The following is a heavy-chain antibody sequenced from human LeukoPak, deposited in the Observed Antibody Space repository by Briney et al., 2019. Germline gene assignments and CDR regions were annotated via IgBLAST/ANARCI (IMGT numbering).Heavy chain of an antibody. Sequence: SETLSLTCTVSGGSISSYYWSWIRQPPGKGLEWIGEINHSGSANYNPSLKSRVTISVDTSKNQFSLKLSSVTAADTAVYYCARGQRLEYLFDPWGQGTLVTVSS. CDR2: INHSGSA. CDR3: ARGQRLEYLFDP. D-gene: IGHD6-25*01. V-gene: IGHV4-34*01. CDR1: GGSISSYY. J-gene: IGHJ5*02.